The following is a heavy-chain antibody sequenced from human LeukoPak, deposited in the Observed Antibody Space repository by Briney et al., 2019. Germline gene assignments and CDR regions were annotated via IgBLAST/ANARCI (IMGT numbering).Heavy chain of an antibody. D-gene: IGHD2-21*01. CDR2: ISHSGSP. CDR1: GGSIASGGNF. Sequence: SQTLSLTCTVSGGSIASGGNFWTWIRQHPGEGLEWFGYISHSGSPYYNPSLKSRVIISLDTSKNQFSLQLTSVTAADTAVYYCARYYCAGSNCPGVDCWGRGTLVTVSS. CDR3: ARYYCAGSNCPGVDC. V-gene: IGHV4-31*03. J-gene: IGHJ4*02.